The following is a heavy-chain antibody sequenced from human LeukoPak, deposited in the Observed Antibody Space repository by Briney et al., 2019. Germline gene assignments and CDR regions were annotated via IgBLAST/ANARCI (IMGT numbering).Heavy chain of an antibody. CDR3: ATMTYSSGWSRQLPFDY. CDR2: FDPEDGET. Sequence: ASVKVSCKVSGYTLTELSMHWVRQAPGKGLEWMGGFDPEDGETIYAQKFQGRVTMTEDTSTDTAYMELSSLRSEDTAVYYCATMTYSSGWSRQLPFDYWGQGTLVTVTS. D-gene: IGHD6-19*01. CDR1: GYTLTELS. V-gene: IGHV1-24*01. J-gene: IGHJ4*02.